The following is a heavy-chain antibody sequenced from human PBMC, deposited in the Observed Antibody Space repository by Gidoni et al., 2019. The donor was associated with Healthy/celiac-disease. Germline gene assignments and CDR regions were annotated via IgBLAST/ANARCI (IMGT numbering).Heavy chain of an antibody. CDR1: GFTFDDYA. V-gene: IGHV3-9*01. D-gene: IGHD4-17*01. J-gene: IGHJ4*02. CDR3: AKDQDYGDYLGELDY. CDR2: ISWNSGSI. Sequence: EVQLVESGGGLVQPGRSLSLSFAASGFTFDDYAMHWVRQAPGKGLEWVSGISWNSGSIGYADSVKGRFTISRDNAKNSLYLQMNSLRAEDTALYYCAKDQDYGDYLGELDYWGQGTLVTVSS.